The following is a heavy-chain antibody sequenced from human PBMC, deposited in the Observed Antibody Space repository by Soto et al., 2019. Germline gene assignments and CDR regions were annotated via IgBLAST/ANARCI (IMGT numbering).Heavy chain of an antibody. D-gene: IGHD5-12*01. CDR3: AREGGYSGYDLDY. V-gene: IGHV4-34*01. J-gene: IGHJ4*02. Sequence: SETLPLTCAVYGGSFSGYYWSWIRQPPGKGLEWIGEINHSGSTNYNPSLKSRVTISVDTSKNQFSLKLSSVTAADTAVYYCAREGGYSGYDLDYWGQGTLVTVSS. CDR2: INHSGST. CDR1: GGSFSGYY.